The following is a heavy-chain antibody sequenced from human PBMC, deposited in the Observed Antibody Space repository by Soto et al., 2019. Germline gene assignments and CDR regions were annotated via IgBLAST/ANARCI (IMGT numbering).Heavy chain of an antibody. V-gene: IGHV1-69*01. D-gene: IGHD2-15*01. Sequence: QVQLVQSGAEVKKRGSSVKVTCKASGGTFSIYTISWVRQAPGQGLEWMGGSANSAQKFQGRLTVTADESTSTVYLELSSLTSENTAVYYCARQGPPDIAWFDPWGQGTLVSLSS. CDR2: SA. J-gene: IGHJ5*02. CDR3: ARQGPPDIAWFDP. CDR1: GGTFSIYT.